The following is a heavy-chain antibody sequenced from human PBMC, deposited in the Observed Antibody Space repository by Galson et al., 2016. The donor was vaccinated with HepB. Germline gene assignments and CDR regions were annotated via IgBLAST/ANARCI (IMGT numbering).Heavy chain of an antibody. J-gene: IGHJ6*02. CDR3: TKDSRSCTKGFCYISPGGLDA. CDR2: ISWNSGTI. V-gene: IGHV3-9*01. D-gene: IGHD2-8*01. Sequence: SLRLSCAASGFTFDDYAMHWVRQAPGKGLEWVSGISWNSGTIDYADSVKGRFTISRDNAKSSLYLQMNSLRAEDTALYYCTKDSRSCTKGFCYISPGGLDAWGQGTTVTVSS. CDR1: GFTFDDYA.